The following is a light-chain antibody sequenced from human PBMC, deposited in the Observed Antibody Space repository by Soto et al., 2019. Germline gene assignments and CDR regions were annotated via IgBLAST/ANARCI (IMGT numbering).Light chain of an antibody. CDR2: GAS. V-gene: IGKV1-39*01. CDR1: QTIRKS. CDR3: QQSFSVPYP. J-gene: IGKJ2*01. Sequence: DIQMTQSPSSLSASVGDTISITCRSFQTIRKSLNWYQQRPGKAPKLLIFGASSLHNGVPPRFSGLGSGTNFTLNITTPQPEDAATYYCQQSFSVPYPFGQGTRVDI.